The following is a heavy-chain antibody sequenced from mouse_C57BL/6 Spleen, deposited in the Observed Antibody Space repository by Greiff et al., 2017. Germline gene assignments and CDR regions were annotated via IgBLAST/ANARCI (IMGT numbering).Heavy chain of an antibody. D-gene: IGHD1-1*01. J-gene: IGHJ1*03. CDR1: GYAFRSYW. CDR2: IYPGDGDT. Sequence: QVQLQQSGAELVKPGASVKISCKASGYAFRSYWMNWVKQRPGKGLEWIGQIYPGDGDTNYNGKFKGKATLTADKSSSTAYMQLSSLTSEDSAVYCCARGYGSSYRYCDVWGTGTTVTVSS. CDR3: ARGYGSSYRYCDV. V-gene: IGHV1-80*01.